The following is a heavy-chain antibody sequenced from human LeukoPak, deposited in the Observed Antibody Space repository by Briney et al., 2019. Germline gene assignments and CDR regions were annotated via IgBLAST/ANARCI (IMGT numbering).Heavy chain of an antibody. D-gene: IGHD6-6*01. CDR2: INSDGSNT. V-gene: IGHV3-74*01. Sequence: PGGSLRLSCAASGFTFSSYWMHGVRQAPGKGLVWVSRINSDGSNTNYADSVKGRFTISRDNAMNTLYLQMNSLRAEDTAVYYCARGASSSSSYYFYYMDVWGKGTTVTVSS. CDR1: GFTFSSYW. J-gene: IGHJ6*03. CDR3: ARGASSSSSYYFYYMDV.